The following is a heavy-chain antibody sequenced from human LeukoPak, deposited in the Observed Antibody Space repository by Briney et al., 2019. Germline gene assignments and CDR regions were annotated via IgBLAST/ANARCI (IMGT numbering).Heavy chain of an antibody. CDR2: INHSGST. D-gene: IGHD6-19*01. CDR3: ARSMYSSGWYSYYYYYYMDV. J-gene: IGHJ6*03. Sequence: SETLSLTCAVYGGSFSGYYWSWIRQPSGKGLEWIGEINHSGSTNYNPSLKSRVTISVDTSKNQFSLKLSSVTAADTAVYYCARSMYSSGWYSYYYYYYMDVWGKGTTVTISS. CDR1: GGSFSGYY. V-gene: IGHV4-34*01.